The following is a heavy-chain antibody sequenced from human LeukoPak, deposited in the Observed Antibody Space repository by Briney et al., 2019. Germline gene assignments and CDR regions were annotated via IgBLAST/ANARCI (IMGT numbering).Heavy chain of an antibody. CDR2: IRYDGSNK. J-gene: IGHJ4*02. V-gene: IGHV3-30*02. Sequence: GGSLRLSCAASGFTFSSYGMHWVRQAPGKGLEWVAFIRYDGSNKYYADSVKGRFTISRDNPKNTLYLQMNSLRAEDTAVYYCAKDPLYYDFWSGYSSHFDYWGQGTLVTVSS. D-gene: IGHD3-3*01. CDR3: AKDPLYYDFWSGYSSHFDY. CDR1: GFTFSSYG.